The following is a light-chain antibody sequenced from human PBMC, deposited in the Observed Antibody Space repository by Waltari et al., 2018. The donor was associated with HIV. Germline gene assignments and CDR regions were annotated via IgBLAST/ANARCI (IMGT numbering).Light chain of an antibody. CDR2: QDT. CDR3: QAWNSGTF. J-gene: IGLJ2*01. V-gene: IGLV3-1*01. Sequence: SYDLTQPPSVSVSAGQTASITCSADKLGTTFVSWYQQKPGQSPVLVIYQDTKRPSGIPERFSCSNAGDTDTLRISGTQVMDEADYCCQAWNSGTFFGGGTKVTVL. CDR1: KLGTTF.